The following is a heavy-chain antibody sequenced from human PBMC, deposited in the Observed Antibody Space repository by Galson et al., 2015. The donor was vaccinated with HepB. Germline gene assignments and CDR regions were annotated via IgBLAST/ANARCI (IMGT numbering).Heavy chain of an antibody. CDR1: GFTLSDYY. D-gene: IGHD2-2*01. V-gene: IGHV3-11*01. CDR2: TRPRFSGSTI. CDR3: ARLGLVDYYYYYMDV. Sequence: SLRLSCAAAGFTLSDYYMTWIRQAPGKGLEWLSYTRPRFSGSTIYYADAVKGRFTVSWDNGENSLFLQMNSLRVEDTAVYYCARLGLVDYYYYYMDVWGKGTTVTVSS. J-gene: IGHJ6*03.